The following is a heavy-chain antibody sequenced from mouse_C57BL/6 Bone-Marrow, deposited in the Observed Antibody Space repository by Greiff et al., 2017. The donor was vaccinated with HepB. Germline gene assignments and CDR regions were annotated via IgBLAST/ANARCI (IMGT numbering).Heavy chain of an antibody. CDR1: GFTFSDYG. V-gene: IGHV5-17*01. D-gene: IGHD2-2*01. Sequence: EVKLVESGGGLVKPGGSLKLSCAASGFTFSDYGMHWVRQSPEKGLEWVAYISSGSSTIYYADTVKGRFTISRDNAKNTLFLQMTSLRSEDTAMYYCARIPCWFLSYWYFDVWGTGTTVTVSS. CDR2: ISSGSSTI. J-gene: IGHJ1*03. CDR3: ARIPCWFLSYWYFDV.